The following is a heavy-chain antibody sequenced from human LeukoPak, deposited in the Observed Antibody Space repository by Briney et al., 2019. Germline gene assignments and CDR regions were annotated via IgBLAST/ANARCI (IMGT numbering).Heavy chain of an antibody. CDR1: GGTFSSYA. J-gene: IGHJ6*02. D-gene: IGHD4-17*01. CDR3: ARDLGGTTVTTVAAGGMDV. V-gene: IGHV1-69*04. Sequence: ASVKVSCKASGGTFSSYAISWVRQAPGQGLEWMGRIIPILGIANYAQKFQGRVTITADKSTSTAYMELSSLRSEDTAVYYCARDLGGTTVTTVAAGGMDVWGQETTVTVSS. CDR2: IIPILGIA.